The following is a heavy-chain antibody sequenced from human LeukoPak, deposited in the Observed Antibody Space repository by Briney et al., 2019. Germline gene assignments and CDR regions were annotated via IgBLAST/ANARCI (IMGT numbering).Heavy chain of an antibody. J-gene: IGHJ4*02. D-gene: IGHD3-22*01. CDR2: INSDGSST. V-gene: IGHV3-74*01. CDR1: GFTFSSYA. CDR3: ARDNRVGIYYYDSSGYYGY. Sequence: GGSLRLSCAASGFTFSSYAMSWVRQAPGKGLVWVSRINSDGSSTSYADSVKGRFTISRDNAKDTLYLQMNSLRAEDTAVYYCARDNRVGIYYYDSSGYYGYWGQGTLVTVSS.